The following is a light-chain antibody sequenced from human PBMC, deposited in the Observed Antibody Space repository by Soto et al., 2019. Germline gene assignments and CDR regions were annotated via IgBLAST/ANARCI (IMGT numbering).Light chain of an antibody. CDR1: SGHSSYA. J-gene: IGLJ2*01. Sequence: QLVLTQSPSASASLGASVKLTCTLSSGHSSYAIAWHQQQPEKGPRYLMKLDSDGSHTKGGGIPDRFSGSSSGPERYLHISSLQSEDEADYYCQTWGTGIHVVFGGGTKLTVL. CDR2: LDSDGSH. V-gene: IGLV4-69*01. CDR3: QTWGTGIHVV.